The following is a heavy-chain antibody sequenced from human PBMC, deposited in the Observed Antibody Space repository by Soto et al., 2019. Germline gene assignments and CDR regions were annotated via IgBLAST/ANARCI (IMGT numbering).Heavy chain of an antibody. V-gene: IGHV4-61*01. CDR3: ARDSIAFFDT. CDR1: DGSVNSGNYY. CDR2: IHSSGST. J-gene: IGHJ4*02. D-gene: IGHD2-21*01. Sequence: SETLSLTCTVSDGSVNSGNYYWSWIRQPPGKGLEWIGYIHSSGSTDYNPSLKSRVNITVDTSKSQFSLRLRSMTAADTAVYYRARDSIAFFDTWGQGTLVPVSS.